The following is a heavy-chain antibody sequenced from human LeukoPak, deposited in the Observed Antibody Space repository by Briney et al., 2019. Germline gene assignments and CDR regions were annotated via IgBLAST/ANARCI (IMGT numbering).Heavy chain of an antibody. CDR3: ARDLEEHCSGGSCSLFDY. V-gene: IGHV3-21*01. J-gene: IGHJ4*02. CDR1: GFTFSSYT. CDR2: ISSSSSYI. Sequence: PGGSLRLSCAASGFTFSSYTMNWVRQAPGKGLEWVSSISSSSSYIYYADSVKGRFTISRDNAKNSLYLQMNSLRAEDTAVYYCARDLEEHCSGGSCSLFDYWGQGTLVTVSS. D-gene: IGHD2-15*01.